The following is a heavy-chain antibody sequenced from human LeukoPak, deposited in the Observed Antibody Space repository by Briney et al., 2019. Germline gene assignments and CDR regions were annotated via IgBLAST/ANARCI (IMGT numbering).Heavy chain of an antibody. J-gene: IGHJ4*02. CDR3: ARLRYSYGSPYYFDY. CDR2: IYYSGST. CDR1: GGSISSYY. Sequence: SETLSLTCTVSGGSISSYYWSWIRQPPGKGLEWIGYIYYSGSTNYNPSLKSRVTISVGTSKNQFSLKLSSVTAADTAVYYCARLRYSYGSPYYFDYWGQGTLVTVSS. D-gene: IGHD5-18*01. V-gene: IGHV4-59*08.